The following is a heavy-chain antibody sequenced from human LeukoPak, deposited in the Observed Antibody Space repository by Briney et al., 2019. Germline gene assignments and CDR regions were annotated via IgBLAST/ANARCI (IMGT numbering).Heavy chain of an antibody. CDR2: ISYDGSNK. J-gene: IGHJ4*02. CDR3: AKNEHYYDSSGYSEIDY. CDR1: GFTFSSYA. Sequence: GGSLRLSCAASGFTFSSYAIAWVRQAPGKGLEWVAVISYDGSNKYYADSVKGRFTISRDNSKNTLYLQMNSLRAEDTAVYYCAKNEHYYDSSGYSEIDYWGQGTLVTVSS. V-gene: IGHV3-30*18. D-gene: IGHD3-22*01.